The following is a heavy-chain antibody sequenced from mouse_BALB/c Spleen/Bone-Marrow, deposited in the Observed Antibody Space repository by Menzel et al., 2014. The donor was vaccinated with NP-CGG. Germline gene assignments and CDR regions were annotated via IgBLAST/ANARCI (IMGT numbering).Heavy chain of an antibody. J-gene: IGHJ1*01. Sequence: DLVKPGASVKLSCKASGYTFTSYWINWMKQKPGQGLEWIGRFAPGSGNTYYNEMFKGKATLTVDTSSSTAYIQLSSLSSEDSAVYFCARARSTVITTWYSDVWGAGTTVTVSS. V-gene: IGHV1S41*01. CDR2: FAPGSGNT. CDR1: GYTFTSYW. D-gene: IGHD2-4*01. CDR3: ARARSTVITTWYSDV.